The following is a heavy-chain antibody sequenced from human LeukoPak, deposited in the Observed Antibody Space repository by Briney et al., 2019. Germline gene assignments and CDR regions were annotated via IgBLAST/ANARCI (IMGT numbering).Heavy chain of an antibody. CDR3: ARLNYYDSSGYPPGFDY. CDR1: KFSFSAYW. D-gene: IGHD3-22*01. J-gene: IGHJ4*02. V-gene: IGHV3-7*01. CDR2: IKEDGSEK. Sequence: GGSLRLSCAASKFSFSAYWMHWVRQAPGKGLGWVANIKEDGSEKYYVDSVKGRFTISRDNAKNSLYLQMNSLRAEDTAVYYCARLNYYDSSGYPPGFDYWGQGTLVTVSS.